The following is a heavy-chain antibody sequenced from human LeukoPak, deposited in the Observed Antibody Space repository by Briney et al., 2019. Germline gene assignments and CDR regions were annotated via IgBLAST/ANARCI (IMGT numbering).Heavy chain of an antibody. CDR1: GGTFLSHT. CDR2: ITPVIETA. J-gene: IGHJ5*02. V-gene: IGHV1-69*08. D-gene: IGHD3-10*01. CDR3: TRVNLRGSNYNWFDP. Sequence: SVKVFCKTSGGTFLSHTFSWVRQAPGHGLEWIGKITPVIETAKYAQTFQGRVSIYTDRDTTTAYMDLSGLRPDDTADYYCTRVNLRGSNYNWFDPWGQGTRVIVSS.